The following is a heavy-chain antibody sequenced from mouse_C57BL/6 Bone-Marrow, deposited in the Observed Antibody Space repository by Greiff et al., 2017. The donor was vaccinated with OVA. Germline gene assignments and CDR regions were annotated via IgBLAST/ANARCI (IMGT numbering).Heavy chain of an antibody. CDR3: ARWPYYYGSSNY. CDR1: GYTFTDYY. J-gene: IGHJ2*01. Sequence: EVQLQQSGPVLVKPGASVKLSCKASGYTFTDYYMNWVKQSHGKSLEWIGVINPYNGGTSYNQKFKGKATLTVNKSSSTAYMELNSLTSEDAAVYYYARWPYYYGSSNYWGQGTTLTVSS. D-gene: IGHD1-1*01. CDR2: INPYNGGT. V-gene: IGHV1-19*01.